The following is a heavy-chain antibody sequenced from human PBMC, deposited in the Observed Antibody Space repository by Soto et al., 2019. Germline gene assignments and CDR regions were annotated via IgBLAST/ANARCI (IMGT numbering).Heavy chain of an antibody. CDR3: ARGQRPTTASYYFDY. D-gene: IGHD4-17*01. Sequence: QVQLVQSGAEVKKPGASVKVSCKASGYTFTSYGISWVRQAPGQGLEWMGWISAYNGNTNYAQKLQGRVTMTTDTSXXTAYMELRSLRSDDTAVYYCARGQRPTTASYYFDYWGQGTLVTVSS. V-gene: IGHV1-18*01. CDR1: GYTFTSYG. CDR2: ISAYNGNT. J-gene: IGHJ4*02.